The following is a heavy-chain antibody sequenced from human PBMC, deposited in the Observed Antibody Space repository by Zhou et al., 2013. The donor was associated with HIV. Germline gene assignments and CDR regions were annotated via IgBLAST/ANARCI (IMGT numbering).Heavy chain of an antibody. V-gene: IGHV1-69*05. Sequence: QVQLVQSGAEVKRPGSSVKVSCKASGGTFSTYAISWVRQAPGQGLEWMGGIIPIFGTSNYAQKFQGRVTITTDESTSTAYMELSSLRSEDTAVYYCARDLLPTTSWTDSYYYGMDVWDPGTTVTVAS. J-gene: IGHJ6*02. CDR1: GGTFSTYA. D-gene: IGHD2-2*01. CDR3: ARDLLPTTSWTDSYYYGMDV. CDR2: IIPIFGTS.